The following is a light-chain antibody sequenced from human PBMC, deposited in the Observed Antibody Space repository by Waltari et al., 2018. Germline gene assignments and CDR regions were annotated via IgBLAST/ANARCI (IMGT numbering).Light chain of an antibody. V-gene: IGLV1-51*01. J-gene: IGLJ3*02. CDR3: GTWDSSLSVWV. CDR2: DNK. CDR1: SSNIGNNY. Sequence: QSVLTQPPSVSAAPGQKVTISCSGSSSNIGNNYVSCYQQLPGTAPKLIIYDNKNRPQGMPDRFAGAKSGTSATLGITGLQAGDEADYYCGTWDSSLSVWVFGGGTKLTVL.